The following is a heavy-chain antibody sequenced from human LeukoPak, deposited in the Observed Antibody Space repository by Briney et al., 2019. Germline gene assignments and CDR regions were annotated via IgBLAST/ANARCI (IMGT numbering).Heavy chain of an antibody. Sequence: TGGSLRLSCAASGFTFSSYAMSWVRQAPGKGLEWVSAISGSGGSTYYADSVKGRFTISRDNSKNTLYLQMNSLRAGDTAVYYCAKDICSSTSCFNWFDPWGQGTLVTVSS. V-gene: IGHV3-23*01. CDR3: AKDICSSTSCFNWFDP. J-gene: IGHJ5*02. D-gene: IGHD2-2*01. CDR1: GFTFSSYA. CDR2: ISGSGGST.